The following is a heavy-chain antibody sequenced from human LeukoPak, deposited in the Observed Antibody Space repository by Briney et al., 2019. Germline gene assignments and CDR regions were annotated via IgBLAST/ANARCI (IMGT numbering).Heavy chain of an antibody. J-gene: IGHJ4*02. CDR1: GFTFSSYA. CDR2: IKQDGSEK. D-gene: IGHD1-26*01. V-gene: IGHV3-7*01. CDR3: ARVGVGARFDY. Sequence: GGSLRLSCAASGFTFSSYAMSWVRQAPGKGLEWVANIKQDGSEKYYVDSVKGRFTISRDNAKNSLYLQMNSLRAEDTAVYYCARVGVGARFDYWGQGTLVTVSS.